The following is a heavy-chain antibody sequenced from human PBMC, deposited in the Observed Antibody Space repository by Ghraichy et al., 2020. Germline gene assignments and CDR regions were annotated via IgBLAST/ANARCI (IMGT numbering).Heavy chain of an antibody. CDR3: ARGLLVPAPGTSKKYQLLYGSWLDP. Sequence: SQTLSLTCAVYGGSFSGYYWSWIRQPPGKGLEWIGEINHSGSTNYNPSLKSRVTISVDTSKNQFSLKLSSVTAADTAVYYCARGLLVPAPGTSKKYQLLYGSWLDPWGQGTLVTVSS. CDR1: GGSFSGYY. D-gene: IGHD2-2*02. CDR2: INHSGST. J-gene: IGHJ5*02. V-gene: IGHV4-34*01.